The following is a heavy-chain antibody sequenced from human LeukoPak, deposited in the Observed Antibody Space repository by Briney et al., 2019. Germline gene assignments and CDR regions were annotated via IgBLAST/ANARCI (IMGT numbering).Heavy chain of an antibody. D-gene: IGHD6-25*01. V-gene: IGHV4-34*01. CDR3: ARAANWFDP. CDR2: INHSGST. CDR1: GGSFSGYY. J-gene: IGHJ5*02. Sequence: PSETLSLTCAVYGGSFSGYYWSWIRQPPGKGLEWIGEINHSGSTNYNPSLKSRVTISVDTSKNQFSLKLTSVTAADTAVYYCARAANWFDPWGQGTLVTVSP.